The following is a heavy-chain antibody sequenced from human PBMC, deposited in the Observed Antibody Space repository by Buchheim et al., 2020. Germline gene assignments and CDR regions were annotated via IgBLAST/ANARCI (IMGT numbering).Heavy chain of an antibody. V-gene: IGHV3-30*19. CDR3: ARVFRDWPQGGYYYYGMDV. CDR2: ISYDGSNK. D-gene: IGHD2-21*01. Sequence: QVQLVESGGGVVQPGRSLRLSCAASGFTFSSYGMHWVRQAPGKGLEWVAVISYDGSNKYYADSVKGRFTISRDNSKNTLYLQMNSLRAEDTAVYYCARVFRDWPQGGYYYYGMDVWGQGTT. CDR1: GFTFSSYG. J-gene: IGHJ6*02.